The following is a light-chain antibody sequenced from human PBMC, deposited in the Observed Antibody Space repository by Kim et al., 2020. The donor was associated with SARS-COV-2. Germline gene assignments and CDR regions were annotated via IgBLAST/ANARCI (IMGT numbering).Light chain of an antibody. CDR2: GKN. Sequence: SSELTQDPAVSVALGQTVRITCQGDSLRSYYASWYQQKTGQATVLVIYGKNKRPSGIRDRFSGSSDGNTATLTIIGAQAAEADDYYSNTRDSSGNHVVFG. CDR3: NTRDSSGNHVV. V-gene: IGLV3-19*01. J-gene: IGLJ2*01. CDR1: SLRSYY.